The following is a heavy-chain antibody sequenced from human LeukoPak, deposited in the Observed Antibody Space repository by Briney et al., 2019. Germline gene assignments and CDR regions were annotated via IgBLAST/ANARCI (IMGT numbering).Heavy chain of an antibody. D-gene: IGHD6-19*01. Sequence: PVGSLRLSCAPSGFTFSDYHMSWIRLAPGKGLGCVAYISTSGNTTYYADSAKGRFAISRDHADNTLYLQMSSLRLEDSPMYYCARDPLQSRGWNSFFDLSGRGTLVTVSS. CDR2: ISTSGNTT. V-gene: IGHV3-11*01. J-gene: IGHJ2*01. CDR1: GFTFSDYH. CDR3: ARDPLQSRGWNSFFDL.